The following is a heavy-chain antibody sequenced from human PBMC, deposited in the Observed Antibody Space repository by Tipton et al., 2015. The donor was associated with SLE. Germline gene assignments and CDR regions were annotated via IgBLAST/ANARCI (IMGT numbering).Heavy chain of an antibody. CDR2: IWYDGSNK. V-gene: IGHV3-33*01. J-gene: IGHJ4*02. CDR3: ARDGFLEWLLLGDFDY. CDR1: GFTFSSYG. Sequence: QVQLVQSGGGVVQPGRSLRLSCAASGFTFSSYGMHWVRQAPGKGLEWVAVIWYDGSNKYYADSVKGRFTISRDNSKNTLYLQMNSLRAEDTAVYYCARDGFLEWLLLGDFDYWGQGTLVTVSS. D-gene: IGHD3-3*01.